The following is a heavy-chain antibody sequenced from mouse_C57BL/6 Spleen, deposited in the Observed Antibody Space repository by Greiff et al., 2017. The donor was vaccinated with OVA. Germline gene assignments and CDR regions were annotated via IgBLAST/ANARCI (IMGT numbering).Heavy chain of an antibody. J-gene: IGHJ1*03. Sequence: EVKLMESGGGLVKPGGSLKLSCAASGFTFSSYAMSWVRQTPEKRLEWVATISDGGSYTYYPDNVKGRFTISRDNAKNNLYLQMSHLKSEDTAMYYCARVYYDYDERYFDVWGTGTTVTVSS. D-gene: IGHD2-4*01. CDR1: GFTFSSYA. CDR3: ARVYYDYDERYFDV. CDR2: ISDGGSYT. V-gene: IGHV5-4*03.